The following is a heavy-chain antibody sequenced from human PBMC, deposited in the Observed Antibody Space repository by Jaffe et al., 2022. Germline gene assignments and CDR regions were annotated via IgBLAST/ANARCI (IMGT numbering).Heavy chain of an antibody. V-gene: IGHV3-21*01. CDR3: ARCAEPPYYDFWSAKGLWYFDL. Sequence: EVQLVESGGGLVKPGGSLRLSCAASGFTFSSYSMNWVRQAPGKGLEWVSSISSSSSYIYYADSVKGRFTISRDNAKNSLYLQMNSLRAEDTAVYYCARCAEPPYYDFWSAKGLWYFDLWGRGTLVTVSS. J-gene: IGHJ2*01. CDR2: ISSSSSYI. CDR1: GFTFSSYS. D-gene: IGHD3-3*01.